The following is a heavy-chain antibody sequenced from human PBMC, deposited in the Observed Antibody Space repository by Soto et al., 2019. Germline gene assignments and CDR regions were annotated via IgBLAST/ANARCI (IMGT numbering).Heavy chain of an antibody. V-gene: IGHV3-7*01. CDR3: ARATSVDAY. J-gene: IGHJ4*02. CDR1: GFAFSGYW. D-gene: IGHD5-12*01. Sequence: EVQLVESGGDLVQPGGSLRLSCAASGFAFSGYWMSWVRQAPGKGLDGVANIKQDGSEKYSVDSVKGRFTISRDNAKNSLYLQMNSLRVEDTAVYYCARATSVDAYWGQGTLVTVSS. CDR2: IKQDGSEK.